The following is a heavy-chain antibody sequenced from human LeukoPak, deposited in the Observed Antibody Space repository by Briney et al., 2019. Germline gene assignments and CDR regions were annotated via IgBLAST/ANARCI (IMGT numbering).Heavy chain of an antibody. CDR2: LSGSGGNT. J-gene: IGHJ4*02. D-gene: IGHD3-10*01. CDR3: AKVEEYYGSGSPYYFDY. CDR1: GFTFSNYA. V-gene: IGHV3-23*01. Sequence: PGGSLRLSCAASGFTFSNYAMAWVRQAPGKGLEWVSGLSGSGGNTFYAASVKGRFTISRDNSKNTLYLQMNSLRAEDTAVYYCAKVEEYYGSGSPYYFDYWGQGTLVTVSS.